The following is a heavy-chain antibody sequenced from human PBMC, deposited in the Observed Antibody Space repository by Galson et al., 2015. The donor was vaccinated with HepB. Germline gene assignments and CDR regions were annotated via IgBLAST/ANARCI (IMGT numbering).Heavy chain of an antibody. Sequence: SLRLSCAASGFTFSNYWMTWVRQAPGKGLEWVANIKSDGSEEYYLDSVKGRFTISRDNAKNSLYLEMNSLRAEDTAVYYCARTVRVGHPVWGQGTMVTVSS. J-gene: IGHJ3*01. CDR1: GFTFSNYW. V-gene: IGHV3-7*01. CDR2: IKSDGSEE. CDR3: ARTVRVGHPV. D-gene: IGHD2-15*01.